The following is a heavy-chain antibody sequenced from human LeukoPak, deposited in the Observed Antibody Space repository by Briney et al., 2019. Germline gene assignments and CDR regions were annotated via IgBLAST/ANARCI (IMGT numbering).Heavy chain of an antibody. Sequence: SETLSLTCTVSGYSISSGYYWGWIRQPPGKGLEWIGSIYHSGSTYYNPSLKSRVTISVDTSKNQFSLKLSSVTAADTAVYYCARVPPNIVVVPATPLGFDPWGQGTLVTVSS. CDR2: IYHSGST. J-gene: IGHJ5*02. D-gene: IGHD2-2*01. CDR3: ARVPPNIVVVPATPLGFDP. CDR1: GYSISSGYY. V-gene: IGHV4-38-2*02.